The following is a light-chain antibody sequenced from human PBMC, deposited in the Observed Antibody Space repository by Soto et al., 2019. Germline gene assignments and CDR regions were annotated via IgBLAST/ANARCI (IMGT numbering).Light chain of an antibody. CDR1: QSINTY. CDR2: AAY. CDR3: QQSYSTPRT. J-gene: IGKJ1*01. V-gene: IGKV1-39*01. Sequence: DIQMTQSPSSLSASVGDRVTITCRASQSINTYLNWYQQKPGKAPKLLIYAAYSLQSGVPSRFSGSGSGTDFTLTISSLQPEDFATYYCQQSYSTPRTFGQGTKVEIK.